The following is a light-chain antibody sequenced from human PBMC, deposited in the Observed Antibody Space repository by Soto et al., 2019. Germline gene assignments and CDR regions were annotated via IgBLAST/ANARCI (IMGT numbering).Light chain of an antibody. Sequence: EIVLTQSPGTLSLSPGERATLSCRASQSVGSSYLAWYQQRPGQAPRLLIYATSTRATGIPDRFSGSGSGTDFTLTISRLEPQDSALYYCQHYSSSSVTFGQGTKVEIK. CDR2: ATS. CDR1: QSVGSSY. V-gene: IGKV3-20*01. J-gene: IGKJ1*01. CDR3: QHYSSSSVT.